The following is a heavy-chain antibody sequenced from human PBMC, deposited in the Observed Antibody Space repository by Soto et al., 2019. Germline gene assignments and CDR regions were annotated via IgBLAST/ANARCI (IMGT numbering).Heavy chain of an antibody. Sequence: EVQLVESGGGLVQPGGSLRLSCAASGFTFSTYWMHWARQAPGKGLVWVSRIKSDGSSTTYADSVKGRFTISRDNAKNTLYLQMNSLRVEDTAVYYCARSDWFDPWGQGTLVTVSS. J-gene: IGHJ5*02. CDR3: ARSDWFDP. V-gene: IGHV3-74*01. CDR1: GFTFSTYW. CDR2: IKSDGSST.